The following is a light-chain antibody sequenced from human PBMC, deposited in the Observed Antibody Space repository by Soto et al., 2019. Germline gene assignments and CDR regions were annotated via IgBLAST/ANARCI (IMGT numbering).Light chain of an antibody. CDR3: QSYDSILSGVI. Sequence: QSVLTQPPSVSGAPGQRVTISCTGSTSNFGAGYDVHWYQQLPGTAPKLLIYDNNNRPSGVPDRFSGSKSGTSASLAITGLQAEDEADYYCQSYDSILSGVIFGGGTQLTVL. V-gene: IGLV1-40*01. CDR2: DNN. J-gene: IGLJ2*01. CDR1: TSNFGAGYD.